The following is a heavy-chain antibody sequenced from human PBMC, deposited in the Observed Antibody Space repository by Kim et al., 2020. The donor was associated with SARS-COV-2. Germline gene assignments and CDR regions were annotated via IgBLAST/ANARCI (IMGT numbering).Heavy chain of an antibody. V-gene: IGHV3-21*01. CDR3: ARDSQYKGY. D-gene: IGHD1-20*01. CDR2: SYI. J-gene: IGHJ4*02. Sequence: SYISYADSVKGRFTISRDNAKNSLYLQMNSLRAEDTAVYYCARDSQYKGYWGQGTLVTVSS.